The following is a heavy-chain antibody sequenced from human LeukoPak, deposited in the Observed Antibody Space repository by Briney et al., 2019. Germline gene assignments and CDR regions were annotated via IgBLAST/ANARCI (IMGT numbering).Heavy chain of an antibody. Sequence: SVKVSCKASGGTFSSYAISWVRQAPGQGLEWMGGIIPIFGTANYAQKFQGRVTITADKSTSTAYMELSSLRSEDTAVYYRARDYGSGSSYYYYGMDVWGKGTTVTVSS. D-gene: IGHD3-10*01. J-gene: IGHJ6*04. CDR3: ARDYGSGSSYYYYGMDV. CDR1: GGTFSSYA. CDR2: IIPIFGTA. V-gene: IGHV1-69*06.